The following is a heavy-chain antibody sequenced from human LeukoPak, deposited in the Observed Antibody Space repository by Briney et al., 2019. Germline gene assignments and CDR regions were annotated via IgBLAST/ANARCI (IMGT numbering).Heavy chain of an antibody. J-gene: IGHJ4*02. D-gene: IGHD3-22*01. CDR3: ARAGSTMIVVVITLFDY. CDR2: INPNSGGT. V-gene: IGHV1-2*02. Sequence: ASVKVSCKASGYTFTGYYMHWVRQAPGQGLEWMGWINPNSGGTNYAQKFQGRVTMTRDTSISTAYMELGRLRSDDTAVYYCARAGSTMIVVVITLFDYWGQGTLVTVSS. CDR1: GYTFTGYY.